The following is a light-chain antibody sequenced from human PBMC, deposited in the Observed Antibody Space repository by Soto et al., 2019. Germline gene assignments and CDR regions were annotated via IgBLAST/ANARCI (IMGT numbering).Light chain of an antibody. J-gene: IGLJ2*01. CDR2: DVS. Sequence: QSALTQPASVSGSPGQSITISCTGTSSDADVYNFFSWYQHHPGKAPKLMIYDVSYRPSGVSNRFSGSKSDNTASLTISGPQAEDEADYYCSSCADGSPLVLFGGGPKLTVL. CDR3: SSCADGSPLVL. CDR1: SSDADVYNF. V-gene: IGLV2-14*01.